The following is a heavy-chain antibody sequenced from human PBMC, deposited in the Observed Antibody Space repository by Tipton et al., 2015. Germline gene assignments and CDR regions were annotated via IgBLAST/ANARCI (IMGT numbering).Heavy chain of an antibody. V-gene: IGHV4-38-2*01. CDR2: ISHSGNT. D-gene: IGHD3-9*01. Sequence: TLSLTCAVSAYSLSSDYYWGCIRQPPGKGLEWIGRISHSGNTYYNPSLKSRVTMSRDTSKNQFSLKLTSVTAADTAVYYSACQDYDSLTRDYQTVDYWGQGTLVTVSS. CDR1: AYSLSSDYY. CDR3: ACQDYDSLTRDYQTVDY. J-gene: IGHJ4*02.